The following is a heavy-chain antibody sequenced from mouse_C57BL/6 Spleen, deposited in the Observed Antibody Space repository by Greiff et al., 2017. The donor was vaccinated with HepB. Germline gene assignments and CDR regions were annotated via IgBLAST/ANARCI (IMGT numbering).Heavy chain of an antibody. J-gene: IGHJ3*01. V-gene: IGHV1-50*01. CDR3: ARGAMVKLVTY. CDR1: GYTFTSYW. Sequence: QVQLQQPGAELVKPGASVKLSCKASGYTFTSYWMQWVKQRPGQGLEWIGEIDPSDSYTNYNQKFKGKATLTVDTSSSTAYMQLSSLTSEDSAVYYCARGAMVKLVTYWGQGTLVTVSA. CDR2: IDPSDSYT. D-gene: IGHD2-2*01.